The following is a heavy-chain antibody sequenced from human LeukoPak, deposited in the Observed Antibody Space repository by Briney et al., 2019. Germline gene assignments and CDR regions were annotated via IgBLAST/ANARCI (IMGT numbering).Heavy chain of an antibody. Sequence: SVKVSCKASGGSLSSFALNWVRQTPGRGLEWMGGIIPIFGSTNYAQKFQVRVTITADESTNTAYMELNSLRSEDTGVYYCARVMVVAGNGGYFLYWGQGTLVTVSS. CDR3: ARVMVVAGNGGYFLY. V-gene: IGHV1-69*13. CDR1: GGSLSSFA. CDR2: IIPIFGST. J-gene: IGHJ1*01. D-gene: IGHD2-15*01.